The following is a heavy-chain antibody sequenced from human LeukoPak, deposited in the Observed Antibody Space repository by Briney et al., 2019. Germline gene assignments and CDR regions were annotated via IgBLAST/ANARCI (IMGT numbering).Heavy chain of an antibody. CDR3: ASSSSGWPVTLSDY. Sequence: PSETLSLTCTVSGGSISSYYWSWIRQPPGKGLEWIGYIYYSGSTNYNPSLKSRVTISVDTSKNQFSLKLSSVTAADTAVYYCASSSSGWPVTLSDYWGQGTLVTVSS. J-gene: IGHJ4*02. CDR1: GGSISSYY. V-gene: IGHV4-59*01. D-gene: IGHD6-19*01. CDR2: IYYSGST.